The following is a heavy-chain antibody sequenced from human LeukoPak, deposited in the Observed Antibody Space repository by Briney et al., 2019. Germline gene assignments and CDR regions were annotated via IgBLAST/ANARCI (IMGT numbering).Heavy chain of an antibody. CDR1: GFTFSGYD. CDR2: IDTAGDT. Sequence: GGSLRLSCAASGFTFSGYDMHWVRQVTGKGLEWVSGIDTAGDTYYPGSVKGRFTISRENAKNSLYLHMNSLRAGDTAVYYCARGMGATSQALFDYWGQGALVAVYS. J-gene: IGHJ4*02. V-gene: IGHV3-13*04. D-gene: IGHD1-26*01. CDR3: ARGMGATSQALFDY.